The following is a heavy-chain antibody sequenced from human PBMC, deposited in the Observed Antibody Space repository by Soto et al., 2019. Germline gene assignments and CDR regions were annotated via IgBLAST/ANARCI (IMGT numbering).Heavy chain of an antibody. V-gene: IGHV1-18*01. CDR1: GHTFSSYG. CDR2: ISPYNGNT. CDR3: ARAMHYDILTGYLADY. D-gene: IGHD3-9*01. Sequence: ASVKVSCKASGHTFSSYGISWVRQAPGQGLEWMGWISPYNGNTDYAQKLQGRVTMTTDTSTSTAYMELRSLRSDDTAVYYCARAMHYDILTGYLADYWGQGTLVTVSS. J-gene: IGHJ4*02.